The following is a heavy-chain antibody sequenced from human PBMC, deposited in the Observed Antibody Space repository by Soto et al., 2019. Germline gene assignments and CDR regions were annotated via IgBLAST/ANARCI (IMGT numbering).Heavy chain of an antibody. CDR1: GFTFSSYG. CDR2: ISYDGSNK. CDR3: AKGAVTIFGVVIITKYYGMDV. J-gene: IGHJ6*02. Sequence: GGSLRLSYAASGFTFSSYGMHWVRQAPGKGLEWVAVISYDGSNKYYADSVKGRFTISRDNSKNTLYLQMNSLRAEDTAVYYCAKGAVTIFGVVIITKYYGMDVWGQGTKVTVS. D-gene: IGHD3-3*01. V-gene: IGHV3-30*18.